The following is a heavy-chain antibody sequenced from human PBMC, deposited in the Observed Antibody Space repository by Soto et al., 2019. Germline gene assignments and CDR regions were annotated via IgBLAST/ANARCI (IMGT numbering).Heavy chain of an antibody. CDR3: AKGRASDCPGCTQDY. D-gene: IGHD2-21*02. J-gene: IGHJ4*02. CDR1: AFTFSSYA. Sequence: EVQLLESGGGLAQPGGSLRLSCAASAFTFSSYAMSWVRQAPGKGLEWVSAVSGSGDSTYYADSVKGRFTISRDNSKNTVYLQMNSLRAEDTAVCYGAKGRASDCPGCTQDYWGQGALVTVSS. CDR2: VSGSGDST. V-gene: IGHV3-23*01.